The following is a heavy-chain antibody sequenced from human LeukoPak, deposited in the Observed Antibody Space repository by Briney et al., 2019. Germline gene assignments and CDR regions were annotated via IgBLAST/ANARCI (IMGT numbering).Heavy chain of an antibody. Sequence: PSETLSLTCTVSGGSNSGYYWSWIRQPPGKGLEWIAYIYYNGISNYNPSLKSRVIISVDSSKNQFSLKLTSVTAADTAVYYCAKILGTGPTMDVWGQGTTVTVSS. CDR3: AKILGTGPTMDV. CDR2: IYYNGIS. J-gene: IGHJ6*02. V-gene: IGHV4-59*01. CDR1: GGSNSGYY. D-gene: IGHD1-1*01.